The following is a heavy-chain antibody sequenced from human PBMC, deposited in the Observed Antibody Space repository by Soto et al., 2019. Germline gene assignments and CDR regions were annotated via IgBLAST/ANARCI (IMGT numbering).Heavy chain of an antibody. CDR1: GYTFTSYG. CDR3: ARDIFWGGFGGSNWLDP. D-gene: IGHD3-10*01. V-gene: IGHV1-18*01. J-gene: IGHJ5*02. Sequence: QVQLVQSGAEVKKPGASVKVSCKASGYTFTSYGISWVRQAPGQGLEWMGWISAYNGNTNYAQKFQGRVPMTTDTTTSTAYMEWRSRRYDDTAVYYCARDIFWGGFGGSNWLDPWGQGTLVTVSS. CDR2: ISAYNGNT.